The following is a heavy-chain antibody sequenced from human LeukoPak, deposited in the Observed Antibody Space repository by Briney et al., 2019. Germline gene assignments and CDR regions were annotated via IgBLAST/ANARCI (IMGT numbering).Heavy chain of an antibody. CDR3: ARLPTYCSSTSCYLDY. D-gene: IGHD2-2*01. V-gene: IGHV3-23*01. CDR1: GFTFSSYA. CDR2: ISGSGGST. J-gene: IGHJ4*02. Sequence: GGSLRLSCAASGFTFSSYAMSWVRQAPGKGLEWVSAISGSGGSTYYADSVKGRFTISRDNAKNSLYLQMNSLRAEDTAVYYCARLPTYCSSTSCYLDYWGQGTLVTVSS.